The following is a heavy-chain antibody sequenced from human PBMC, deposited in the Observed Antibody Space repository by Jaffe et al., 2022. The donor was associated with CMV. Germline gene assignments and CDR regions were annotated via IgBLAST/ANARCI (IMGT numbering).Heavy chain of an antibody. CDR3: AKGGFLEWFHTTPGFDP. Sequence: EVQLVESGGGLVQPGRSLRLSCAASGFTFDDYAMHWVRQAPGKGLEWVSGISWNSGSIGYADSVKGRFTISRDNAKNSLYLQMNSLRAEDTALYYCAKGGFLEWFHTTPGFDPWGQGTLVTVSS. D-gene: IGHD3-3*01. CDR2: ISWNSGSI. CDR1: GFTFDDYA. J-gene: IGHJ5*02. V-gene: IGHV3-9*01.